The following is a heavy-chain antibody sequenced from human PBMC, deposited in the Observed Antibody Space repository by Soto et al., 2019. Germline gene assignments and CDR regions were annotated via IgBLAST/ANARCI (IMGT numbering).Heavy chain of an antibody. CDR1: GFTFSDYY. Sequence: GGSLRLSCAASGFTFSDYYMSWIRQAPGKGLEWVSYISSSSSYTNYADSVKGRFTISRDNAKNSLYLQMNSLRAEDTAVYYCARDPIDYYDSSGYYYGMDVWGQGTTVTVSS. CDR2: ISSSSSYT. V-gene: IGHV3-11*06. J-gene: IGHJ6*02. CDR3: ARDPIDYYDSSGYYYGMDV. D-gene: IGHD3-22*01.